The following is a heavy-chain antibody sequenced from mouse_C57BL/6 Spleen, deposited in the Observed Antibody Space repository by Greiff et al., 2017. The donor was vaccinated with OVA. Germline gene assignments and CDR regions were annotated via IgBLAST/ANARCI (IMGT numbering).Heavy chain of an antibody. Sequence: QVTLKESGPGILQSSQTLSLTCSFSGFSLSTSGMGVSWIRQPSGKGLEWLAHIYWDDDKRYNPSLKSRLTISKDTSRNQVFLKITSVDTADTATYYCARSPLYDGYLSYAMDYWGQGTSVTVSS. D-gene: IGHD2-3*01. J-gene: IGHJ4*01. V-gene: IGHV8-12*01. CDR1: GFSLSTSGMG. CDR2: IYWDDDK. CDR3: ARSPLYDGYLSYAMDY.